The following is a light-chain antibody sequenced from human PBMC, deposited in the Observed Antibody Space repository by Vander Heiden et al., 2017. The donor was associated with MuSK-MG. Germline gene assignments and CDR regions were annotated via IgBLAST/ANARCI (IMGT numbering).Light chain of an antibody. CDR1: LRISNW. V-gene: IGKV1-5*03. CDR3: QQDNVFPYT. Sequence: DIQMTQSPSTLSGSVGDRVTITCRASLRISNWLAWYQQKPGEAPNLLIYKASTLETGVPSRFSGSGSGTEFTLSISSLQPDDFATYFCQQDNVFPYTFGQGTKLEIK. J-gene: IGKJ2*01. CDR2: KAS.